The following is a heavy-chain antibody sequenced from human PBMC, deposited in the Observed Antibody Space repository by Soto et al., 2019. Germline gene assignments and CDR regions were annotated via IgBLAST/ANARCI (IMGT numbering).Heavy chain of an antibody. D-gene: IGHD6-6*01. J-gene: IGHJ6*02. Sequence: QVQLVESGGGLVKPGGSLRLSCAASGFTFSDYYMSWIRQAPGKGLEWVSYISSSGSTIYYADSVKGRFTISRDNAKNSLYLQMNSLRAEDTAVYYCARLEYSSSTLTSEGGMDVWGQGTTVTVSS. CDR1: GFTFSDYY. CDR2: ISSSGSTI. V-gene: IGHV3-11*01. CDR3: ARLEYSSSTLTSEGGMDV.